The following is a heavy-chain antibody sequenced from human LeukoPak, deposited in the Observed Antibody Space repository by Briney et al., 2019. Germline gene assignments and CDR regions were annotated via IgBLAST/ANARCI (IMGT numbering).Heavy chain of an antibody. CDR2: IYYSGST. CDR3: ARVSIAVAGTNYYYYYGMDV. V-gene: IGHV4-61*01. Sequence: KPSETLSLTCTVSGGSISSSSYYWSWIRQPPGKGLEWIGYIYYSGSTNYNPSLKSRVTISVDTSKNQFSLKLSSVTAADTAVYYCARVSIAVAGTNYYYYYGMDVWGQGTTVTVSS. CDR1: GGSISSSSYY. J-gene: IGHJ6*02. D-gene: IGHD6-19*01.